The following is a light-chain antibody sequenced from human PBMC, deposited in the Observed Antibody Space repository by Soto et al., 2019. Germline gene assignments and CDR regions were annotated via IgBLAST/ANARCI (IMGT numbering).Light chain of an antibody. J-gene: IGKJ1*01. Sequence: DIQMTQSPSDMSASVGDRVTITCRASQDISNFLVWFQQRPGKVHKRLMYSANRLESGVPSRFSGSGSGTEFTLTIRSLQPEDFATYYCIQHKSYPRTFGQGTKVDIK. CDR2: SAN. CDR3: IQHKSYPRT. V-gene: IGKV1-17*03. CDR1: QDISNF.